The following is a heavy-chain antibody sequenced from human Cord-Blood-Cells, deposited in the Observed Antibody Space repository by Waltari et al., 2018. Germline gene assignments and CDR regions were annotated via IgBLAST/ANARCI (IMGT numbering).Heavy chain of an antibody. J-gene: IGHJ3*02. CDR2: IYYSGST. CDR1: GGSISSSSYY. Sequence: QLQLQESGPGLVKPSETLSLTCTVSGGSISSSSYYWGWIRQPPGKGLEWIGSIYYSGSTYYNPSLRSRGTISGDTSKNQFSLKLSSVAAADTAVYYCARRQLTGTTPGGAFDIWGQGTMVTVSS. CDR3: ARRQLTGTTPGGAFDI. D-gene: IGHD1-20*01. V-gene: IGHV4-39*07.